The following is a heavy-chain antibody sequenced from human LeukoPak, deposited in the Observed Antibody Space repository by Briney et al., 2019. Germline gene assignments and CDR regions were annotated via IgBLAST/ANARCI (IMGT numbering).Heavy chain of an antibody. V-gene: IGHV1-69*06. CDR3: ARDGIVVVVAASSGFFDY. CDR1: GGTFSSYA. CDR2: IIPIFGTA. D-gene: IGHD2-15*01. Sequence: SVKVSCKASGGTFSSYAISWVRQAPGQGLEWMGGIIPIFGTANYAQKFQGRVTITADKSTSTAYMELSRLRSDDTAVYYCARDGIVVVVAASSGFFDYWGQGTLVTVSS. J-gene: IGHJ4*02.